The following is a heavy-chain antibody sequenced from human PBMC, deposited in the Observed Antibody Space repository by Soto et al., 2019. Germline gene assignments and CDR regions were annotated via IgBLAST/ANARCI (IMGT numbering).Heavy chain of an antibody. V-gene: IGHV3-64D*06. J-gene: IGHJ5*02. CDR3: VKEGYYYDSSGYYYGWFDP. Sequence: GGSLRLSCSASGFTFSNYTMHWVRQAPGKGLEYVSAIVRNGGSTYYADSVKGRFTISRDNSKNTLYLQMSSLRAEDTAVYYCVKEGYYYDSSGYYYGWFDPWGQGTLVTVSS. CDR1: GFTFSNYT. D-gene: IGHD3-22*01. CDR2: IVRNGGST.